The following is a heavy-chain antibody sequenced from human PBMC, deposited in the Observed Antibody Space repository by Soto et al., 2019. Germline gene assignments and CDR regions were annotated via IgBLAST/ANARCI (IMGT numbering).Heavy chain of an antibody. V-gene: IGHV4-59*01. Sequence: SETLSLTCTVSGGSISSYYWSWIRQPPGKGLEWIGYIYYSGSTNYNPSLKSRVTISVDTSKNQFPLKLSSVTAADTAVYYCARVRTYYDFWSGYNFDYWGQGTLVTVSS. D-gene: IGHD3-3*01. J-gene: IGHJ4*02. CDR2: IYYSGST. CDR1: GGSISSYY. CDR3: ARVRTYYDFWSGYNFDY.